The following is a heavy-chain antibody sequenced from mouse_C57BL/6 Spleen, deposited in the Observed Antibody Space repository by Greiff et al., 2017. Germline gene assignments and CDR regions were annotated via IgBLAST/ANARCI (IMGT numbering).Heavy chain of an antibody. D-gene: IGHD3-2*02. CDR1: GYTFTSYW. CDR2: IDPSDSYT. Sequence: VQLQQPGAELVKPGASVKLSCKASGYTFTSYWMQWVKQRPGQGLEWIGEIDPSDSYTNYNQKFKGKATLTVDTSSSTAYMQLSSLTSEDSAVYYCARSQSSGLHFDYWGQGTTLTVSS. J-gene: IGHJ2*01. CDR3: ARSQSSGLHFDY. V-gene: IGHV1-50*01.